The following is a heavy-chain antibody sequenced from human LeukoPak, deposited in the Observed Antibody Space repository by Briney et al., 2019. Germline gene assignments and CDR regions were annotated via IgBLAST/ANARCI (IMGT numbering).Heavy chain of an antibody. J-gene: IGHJ5*02. CDR2: ISWNSGSI. V-gene: IGHV3-9*01. D-gene: IGHD2-2*01. Sequence: GRSLRLSCAASGFTFDGYAMHWVRQAPGKGLEWVSGISWNSGSIGYADSVKGRFTISRDNAKNSLYLQMNSLRAEDTALYYCAKGRDKYQLLSKNWFDPWGQGTLVTVSS. CDR1: GFTFDGYA. CDR3: AKGRDKYQLLSKNWFDP.